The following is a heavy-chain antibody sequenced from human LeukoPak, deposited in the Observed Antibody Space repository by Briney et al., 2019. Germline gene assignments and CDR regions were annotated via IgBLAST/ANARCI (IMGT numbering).Heavy chain of an antibody. Sequence: SETLSLTCAVSGGSITSGGFSWSWIRQPPGKGLEWIGYIFLSGRTSYNPSLKSRVTISVDTSKNQFSLKLSSVTAADTAVYYCARLYYYGSGTDGGWFDPWGQGTLVTVSS. CDR2: IFLSGRT. V-gene: IGHV4-30-2*03. CDR3: ARLYYYGSGTDGGWFDP. D-gene: IGHD3-10*01. J-gene: IGHJ5*02. CDR1: GGSITSGGFS.